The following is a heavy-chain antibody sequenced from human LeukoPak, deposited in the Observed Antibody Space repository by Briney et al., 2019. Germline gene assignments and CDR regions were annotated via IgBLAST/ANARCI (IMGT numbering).Heavy chain of an antibody. CDR3: ASDRADEYNYGDYFDF. V-gene: IGHV3-66*01. CDR1: GFTFSSYS. D-gene: IGHD5-18*01. Sequence: AGSLSLSCAASGFTFSSYSMNWVRQAQGQGLEWVSVMYSNGRTYYADSVTGRFTISRDISKNTVYLQMNSLRAEDTAVYYCASDRADEYNYGDYFDFWGQGALGTASP. J-gene: IGHJ4*02. CDR2: MYSNGRT.